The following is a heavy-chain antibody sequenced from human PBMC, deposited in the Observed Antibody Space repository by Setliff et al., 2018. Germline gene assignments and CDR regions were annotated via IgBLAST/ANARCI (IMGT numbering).Heavy chain of an antibody. CDR1: GYTFTSYG. J-gene: IGHJ5*02. CDR2: INPNNGKT. Sequence: GASVKVSCKASGYTFTSYGISWVRQAPGQGLEWMGWINPNNGKTNYAQKIQGRVTMTTDTSTSTAYMDLRSLRSDDTATYYCARINFYDATAYYYSPHHWGQGTLVTVSS. D-gene: IGHD3-16*01. CDR3: ARINFYDATAYYYSPHH. V-gene: IGHV1-18*01.